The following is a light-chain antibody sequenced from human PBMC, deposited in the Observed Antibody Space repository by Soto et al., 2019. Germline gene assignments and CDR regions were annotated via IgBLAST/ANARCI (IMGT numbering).Light chain of an antibody. V-gene: IGKV3D-20*02. CDR3: QQRSNWPPVT. J-gene: IGKJ4*01. CDR2: GAS. Sequence: IVLMQSPGTLSLYPGERATLSWRASQSVSSRYLAWYQQTPGQAPRLLIYGASNRATGIPDRFNGSGSGTDFTLTISRLEPEDFGVYYCQQRSNWPPVTFGGGTKVDIK. CDR1: QSVSSRY.